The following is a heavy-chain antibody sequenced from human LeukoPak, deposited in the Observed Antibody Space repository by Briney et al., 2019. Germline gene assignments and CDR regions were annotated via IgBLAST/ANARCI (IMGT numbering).Heavy chain of an antibody. CDR3: AREGGWELLRAYFDY. CDR1: GGSISSYY. Sequence: SETLSLTCTVSGGSISSYYWSWIRQPAGKGLEWIGRIYTSESTNYNPSLKSRVTMSVDTSKNQFSLKLSSVTAADTAVYYCAREGGWELLRAYFDYWGQGTLVTVSS. J-gene: IGHJ4*02. D-gene: IGHD1-26*01. CDR2: IYTSEST. V-gene: IGHV4-4*07.